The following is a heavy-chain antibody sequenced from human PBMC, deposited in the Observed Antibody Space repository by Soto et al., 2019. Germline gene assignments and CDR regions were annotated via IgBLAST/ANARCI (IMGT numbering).Heavy chain of an antibody. CDR3: ASGSKKNLLRFLEWAAVGMDV. CDR2: MNPNSGNT. CDR1: GYTFTSYD. D-gene: IGHD3-3*01. J-gene: IGHJ6*02. Sequence: ASVKVSCKASGYTFTSYDINWVRQATGQGLEWMGWMNPNSGNTGYAQKFQGRVTMTRNTSISTAYMELSSLRYEDTAVYYFASGSKKNLLRFLEWAAVGMDVWGQGTTVTVSS. V-gene: IGHV1-8*01.